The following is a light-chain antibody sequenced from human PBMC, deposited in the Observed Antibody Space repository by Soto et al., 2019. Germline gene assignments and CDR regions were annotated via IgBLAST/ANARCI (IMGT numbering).Light chain of an antibody. V-gene: IGLV2-23*03. J-gene: IGLJ2*01. Sequence: QSALTQPPSASGSPGQSVTISCTGTSSDVGSYNLVSWYQHHPGKAPKVIIYEGTKRPSGISNRFSGSKSGNTASLTISGLQAEDEADYHCCSYAGSSTFVVFGGGTKLTVL. CDR2: EGT. CDR3: CSYAGSSTFVV. CDR1: SSDVGSYNL.